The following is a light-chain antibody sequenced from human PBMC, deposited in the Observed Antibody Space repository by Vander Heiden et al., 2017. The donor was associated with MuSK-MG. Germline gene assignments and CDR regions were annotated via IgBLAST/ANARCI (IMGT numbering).Light chain of an antibody. J-gene: IGKJ3*01. CDR1: QSLLYSANSRNY. V-gene: IGKV4-1*01. CDR3: QQDDSSPFT. Sequence: DIVMTQARDSLGVSLGERATIRCKSSQSLLYSANSRNYLAWYQQIPGQPPKLLINWASTRESGVPDRFIGSGSGTDFTLTISSLQAEDVAVYYCQQDDSSPFTFGHGTKVDIK. CDR2: WAS.